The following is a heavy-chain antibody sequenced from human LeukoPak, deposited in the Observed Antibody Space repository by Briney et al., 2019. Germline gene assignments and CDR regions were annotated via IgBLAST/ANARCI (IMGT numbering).Heavy chain of an antibody. J-gene: IGHJ6*02. V-gene: IGHV3-53*04. CDR1: GFTVSSNY. CDR3: ARQASYYYYGMDV. Sequence: GGSLRLSCAASGFTVSSNYMSGVRQAPGKGLEWVSVIYSGSNTYYADSVKGRVTISRHKSKITLYLQLNSLGAEDTAVYYCARQASYYYYGMDVWGQGTTVTVSS. CDR2: IYSGSNT.